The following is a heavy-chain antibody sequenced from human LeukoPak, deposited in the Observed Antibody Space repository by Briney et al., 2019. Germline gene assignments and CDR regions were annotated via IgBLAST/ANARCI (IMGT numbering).Heavy chain of an antibody. CDR2: IYYSWST. V-gene: IGHV4-39*01. Sequence: SETLSLTCTVTGGAISSSSYYWGWIRQPPGKGLEWIGSIYYSWSTYYNPSLKSRVTISVDTSKNQFSLKLSSVTAADTAVYYCARHWKGVVDYWGQGTLVTVSS. D-gene: IGHD1-1*01. J-gene: IGHJ4*02. CDR3: ARHWKGVVDY. CDR1: GGAISSSSYY.